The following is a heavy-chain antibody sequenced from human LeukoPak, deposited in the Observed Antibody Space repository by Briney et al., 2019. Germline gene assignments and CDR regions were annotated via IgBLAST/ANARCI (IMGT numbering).Heavy chain of an antibody. CDR2: INSNSGDT. V-gene: IGHV1-2*02. CDR3: ARVVAVPGDDY. J-gene: IGHJ4*02. Sequence: GASVKVSCKASGYTFTDYYLHWVRQAPGQGLEWMGWINSNSGDTHYAQKFQGRVTMTRDTSISTAYMELSRLTSDDTALYYCARVVAVPGDDYWGQGTLVTVSS. D-gene: IGHD6-19*01. CDR1: GYTFTDYY.